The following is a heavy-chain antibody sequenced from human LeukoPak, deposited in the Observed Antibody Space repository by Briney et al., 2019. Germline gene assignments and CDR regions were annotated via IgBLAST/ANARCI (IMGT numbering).Heavy chain of an antibody. CDR1: GGSIRSVDYS. CDR2: IYYSGST. J-gene: IGHJ4*02. Sequence: PSETLSLTCTVSGGSIRSVDYSWSWIRQPPGKGLEWIGYIYYSGSTYYNPSLKSRVTISGDTSKNQFSLNLSSVTAADTAVYYCATDRARAGDSFDYWGQGTLVTVSS. V-gene: IGHV4-30-4*01. CDR3: ATDRARAGDSFDY.